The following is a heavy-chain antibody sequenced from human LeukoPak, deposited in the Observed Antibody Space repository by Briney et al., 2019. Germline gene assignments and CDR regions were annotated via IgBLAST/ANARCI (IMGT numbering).Heavy chain of an antibody. D-gene: IGHD4-17*01. V-gene: IGHV4-59*01. Sequence: SETLSLTCTVSGGSISSYYWSWIRQPPGKGLEWIGYIYYSGSTYYNPSLKSRVTISVDTSKNQFSLKLSSVTAADTAVYYCARHDYGDSNYYYYYMDVWGKGTTVTISS. J-gene: IGHJ6*03. CDR1: GGSISSYY. CDR3: ARHDYGDSNYYYYYMDV. CDR2: IYYSGST.